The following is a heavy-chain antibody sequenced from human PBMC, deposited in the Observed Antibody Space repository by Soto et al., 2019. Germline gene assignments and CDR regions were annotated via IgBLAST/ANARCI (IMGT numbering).Heavy chain of an antibody. J-gene: IGHJ4*02. Sequence: QVQLVQSGAEVRKPGASVKVSCKASGYTFTGFYIHWVRQAPGQGLEWMGIINPGAGNTNYSQNFQDRVTMTRDPSTSTVYMELSSLKSEDTAIYYCARLGNSTYWGQGTLVTVSS. D-gene: IGHD1-1*01. V-gene: IGHV1-46*01. CDR1: GYTFTGFY. CDR2: INPGAGNT. CDR3: ARLGNSTY.